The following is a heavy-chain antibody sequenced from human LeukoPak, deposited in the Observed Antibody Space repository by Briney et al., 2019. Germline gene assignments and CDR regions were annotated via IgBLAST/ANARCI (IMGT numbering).Heavy chain of an antibody. CDR2: INHSGST. V-gene: IGHV4-34*01. CDR1: GGSFSGYY. Sequence: SETPSLTCAVYGGSFSGYYWSWIRQPPGKGLEWIGEINHSGSTNYNPSLKSRVTISVDTSKNQFSLRLSSVTAADTAVYYCARNEEVVTAIGFFQHWGQGTLVIVSS. D-gene: IGHD2-21*02. J-gene: IGHJ1*01. CDR3: ARNEEVVTAIGFFQH.